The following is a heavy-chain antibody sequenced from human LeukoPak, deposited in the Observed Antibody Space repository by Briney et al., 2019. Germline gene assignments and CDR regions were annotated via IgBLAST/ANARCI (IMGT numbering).Heavy chain of an antibody. CDR3: ATGRGSGSYRFDY. V-gene: IGHV3-23*01. CDR2: ISGSGGST. D-gene: IGHD3-10*01. Sequence: GGSLRLSCAASGFTFSSYAMSWVRQAPGKGLEWVSAISGSGGSTYYADSVKGRFTISRDNSKNTLYLQMNSLRAEDTAVYYCATGRGSGSYRFDYWGQGTLVTVSS. CDR1: GFTFSSYA. J-gene: IGHJ4*02.